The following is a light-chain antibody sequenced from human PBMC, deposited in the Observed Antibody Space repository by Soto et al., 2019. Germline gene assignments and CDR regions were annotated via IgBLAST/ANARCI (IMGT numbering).Light chain of an antibody. V-gene: IGKV1-9*01. CDR1: QAISTY. CDR3: QQLNSYPVT. J-gene: IGKJ1*01. CDR2: AAS. Sequence: IQLTQSPSSLSASVGDRVTITFRASQAISTYLAWYQQSPGKAPKLLIYAASSLQRGVPSRFSGSGSGTDFTLTISSLQPEDFATYHCQQLNSYPVTFGQGTKVEVK.